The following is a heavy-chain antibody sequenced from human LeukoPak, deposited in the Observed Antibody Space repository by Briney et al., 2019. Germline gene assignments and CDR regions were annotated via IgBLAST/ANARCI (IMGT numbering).Heavy chain of an antibody. D-gene: IGHD2-15*01. CDR3: ARVSDIVVVVAATRFFDY. CDR1: GFTFSSYE. V-gene: IGHV3-48*03. Sequence: GGSLRLSCAASGFTFSSYEMNWVRQAPGKGLEWVSYISSSGSTIYYADSVKGRFTISRDNAKNSLYLQMNSLRAEDTAVYYCARVSDIVVVVAATRFFDYWGQGTLVTVSS. CDR2: ISSSGSTI. J-gene: IGHJ4*02.